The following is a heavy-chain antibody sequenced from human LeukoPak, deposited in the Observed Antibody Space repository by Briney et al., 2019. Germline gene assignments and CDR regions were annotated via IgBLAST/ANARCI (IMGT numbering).Heavy chain of an antibody. J-gene: IGHJ6*03. D-gene: IGHD6-19*01. V-gene: IGHV4-31*03. CDR2: IYYSGNT. CDR3: ARGNKGYSSGWYGNYYYYYMDV. CDR1: GGSISSGGYY. Sequence: SETLSLTCTVSGGSISSGGYYWSWIRQHPGKGLEWIGYIYYSGNTYYNPSLKSRVTISVDTSKNQFSLKLSSVTAADTAVYYCARGNKGYSSGWYGNYYYYYMDVWGKGTTVTVSS.